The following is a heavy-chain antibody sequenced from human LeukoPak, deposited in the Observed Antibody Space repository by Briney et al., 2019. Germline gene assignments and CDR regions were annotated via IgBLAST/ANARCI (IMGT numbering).Heavy chain of an antibody. CDR2: INPNSGGT. Sequence: ASVKVSCKASGYTFTGYYMHWVRQAPGQGLEWMGWINPNSGGTNYAQKFQGRVTMTRDTSISTAYMELSRLRSDDTAVYYCARGYCSSTSCYSALANFDYWGQGTLVTVSS. CDR1: GYTFTGYY. D-gene: IGHD2-2*02. CDR3: ARGYCSSTSCYSALANFDY. J-gene: IGHJ4*02. V-gene: IGHV1-2*02.